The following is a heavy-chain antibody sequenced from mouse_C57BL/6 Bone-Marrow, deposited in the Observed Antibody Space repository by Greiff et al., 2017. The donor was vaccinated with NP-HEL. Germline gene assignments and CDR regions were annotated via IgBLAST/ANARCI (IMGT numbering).Heavy chain of an antibody. CDR1: GFTFSDYY. Sequence: EVKVVESEGGLVQPGSSMKLSCTASGFTFSDYYMAWVRQVPEKGLEWVANINYDGSSTYSLDSLKSRFIISRDNAKNMLYLQMSSLKSEDTATYYCARVDYVWFAYWGQGTLVTVSA. CDR2: INYDGSST. V-gene: IGHV5-16*01. CDR3: ARVDYVWFAY. J-gene: IGHJ3*01. D-gene: IGHD2-4*01.